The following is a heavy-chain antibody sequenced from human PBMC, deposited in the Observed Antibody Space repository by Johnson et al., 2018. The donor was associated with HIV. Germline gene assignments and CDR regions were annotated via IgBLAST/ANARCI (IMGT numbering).Heavy chain of an antibody. CDR3: AKIVATSDDVFDI. CDR1: GFTFTSYT. Sequence: VQLVESGGGVVQPGRSLRLSCAASGFTFTSYTMHWVRQAPGKGLEWVALISYDGSNKYYADSVKGRFTISRDNSNNTLYLQMNSLRAEDTAVFYCAKIVATSDDVFDIWGQGTMVTVSS. J-gene: IGHJ3*02. D-gene: IGHD5-12*01. CDR2: ISYDGSNK. V-gene: IGHV3-30-3*02.